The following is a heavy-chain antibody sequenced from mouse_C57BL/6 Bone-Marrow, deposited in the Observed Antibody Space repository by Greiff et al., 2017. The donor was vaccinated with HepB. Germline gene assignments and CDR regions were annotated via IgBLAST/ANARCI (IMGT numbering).Heavy chain of an antibody. CDR3: ARRDYYGSGVFDY. CDR2: IDPSDSET. V-gene: IGHV1-52*01. CDR1: GYTFTSYW. Sequence: VQLQQPGAELVRPGSSVKLSCKASGYTFTSYWMHWVKQRPIQGLEWIGNIDPSDSETHYNQKFKDKATLTVDKSSSTAYMQLSSLTSEDSAVYYCARRDYYGSGVFDYWGQGTTLTVSS. J-gene: IGHJ2*01. D-gene: IGHD1-1*01.